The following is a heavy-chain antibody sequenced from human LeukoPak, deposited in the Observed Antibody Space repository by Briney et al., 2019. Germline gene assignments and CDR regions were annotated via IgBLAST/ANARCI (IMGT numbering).Heavy chain of an antibody. Sequence: ASVKVSCKTSGYTLTAYYIYWVRQAPGQGLEGMGRINPNSGGTNYGQKFQGRVTMTSDTSISTAYMELSRLRSDDTAVYYCARVGGYKEFDFWGQGTLVTVSS. CDR3: ARVGGYKEFDF. CDR1: GYTLTAYY. J-gene: IGHJ4*02. CDR2: INPNSGGT. D-gene: IGHD5-24*01. V-gene: IGHV1-2*02.